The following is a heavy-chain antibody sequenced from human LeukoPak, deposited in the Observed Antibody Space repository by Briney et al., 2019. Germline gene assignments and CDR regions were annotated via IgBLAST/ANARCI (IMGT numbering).Heavy chain of an antibody. CDR1: GGTFSSYA. J-gene: IGHJ5*02. V-gene: IGHV1-69*13. CDR2: IIPIFGTA. Sequence: SVKVSCKASGGTFSSYATSWVRQAPGQGLGWMGGIIPIFGTANYAQKFQGRVTITADESTSTAYMELSSLRSEDTAVYYCARGGIAAAGTGDWFDPWGQGTLVTVSS. D-gene: IGHD6-13*01. CDR3: ARGGIAAAGTGDWFDP.